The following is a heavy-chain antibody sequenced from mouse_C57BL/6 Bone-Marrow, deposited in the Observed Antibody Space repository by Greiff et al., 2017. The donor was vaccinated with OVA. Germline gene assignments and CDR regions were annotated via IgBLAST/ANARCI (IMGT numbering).Heavy chain of an antibody. CDR1: GYTFTSYG. D-gene: IGHD2-2*01. CDR2: IYPRSGNT. V-gene: IGHV1-81*01. Sequence: VQLQQSGAELARPGASVKLSCKASGYTFTSYGISWVKQRPGQGLEWIGEIYPRSGNTYYNEKFKGKATLTEDKSSSTAYMELRSLKSADSAVYFSARSGGYPGGFAYWGQGTLVTVSA. CDR3: ARSGGYPGGFAY. J-gene: IGHJ3*01.